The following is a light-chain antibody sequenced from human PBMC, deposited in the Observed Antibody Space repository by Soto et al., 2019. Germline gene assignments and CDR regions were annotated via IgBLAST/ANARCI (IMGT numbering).Light chain of an antibody. CDR1: QSVSSSY. V-gene: IGKV3-20*01. CDR2: GAS. CDR3: QQYGSSPTT. J-gene: IGKJ1*01. Sequence: EIVLTQSPCTLSLSPGERATLSCSASQSVSSSYLAWYQQKPGQAPRFLIYGASSRATGIPDRFSGSGSGTDFTLTISRLEPEDFAVYYCQQYGSSPTTFGQGTKVDIK.